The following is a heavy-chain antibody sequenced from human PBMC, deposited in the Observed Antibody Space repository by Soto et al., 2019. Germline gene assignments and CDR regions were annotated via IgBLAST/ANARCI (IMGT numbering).Heavy chain of an antibody. V-gene: IGHV3-33*01. J-gene: IGHJ4*02. CDR2: IWYDGSNK. Sequence: QVQLVESGGGVVQPGRSLRLSCAASGFTFSSYGMHWVRQAPGKGLEWVAVIWYDGSNKYYADSVKGRFTISRDNSKNTLYLQMNSLRAEDTGVFYCARGAADYWGQGTLVTVSS. D-gene: IGHD6-25*01. CDR3: ARGAADY. CDR1: GFTFSSYG.